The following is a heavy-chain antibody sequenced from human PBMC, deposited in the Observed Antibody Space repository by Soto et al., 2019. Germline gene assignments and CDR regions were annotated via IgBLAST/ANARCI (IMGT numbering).Heavy chain of an antibody. V-gene: IGHV4-31*03. D-gene: IGHD3-9*01. CDR1: GGSISSGGYY. CDR3: ARLVLTGYYTFDY. J-gene: IGHJ4*02. CDR2: IYYSGST. Sequence: QAQLQESGPGLVKPSQTLSLTCTVSGGSISSGGYYWSWIRQHPGKGLEWIGYIYYSGSTYYNPSLKSRVTLSVDTSNNQFSLKLSSVTAADTALYYCARLVLTGYYTFDYWGQGTLVTVS.